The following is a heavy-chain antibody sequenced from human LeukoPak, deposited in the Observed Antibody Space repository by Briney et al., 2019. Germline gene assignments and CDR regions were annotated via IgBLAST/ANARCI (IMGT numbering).Heavy chain of an antibody. Sequence: SETLSLTCTVSGGSISSSSYYWGWIRQPPGKGLEWIGSIYYSGSTYYNPSLKSRVTISVDTSKNQFSLKLSSVTAADTAVYYCARHYDILTGYSKTNWFDPWGQGTLVTVSS. CDR1: GGSISSSSYY. CDR2: IYYSGST. CDR3: ARHYDILTGYSKTNWFDP. D-gene: IGHD3-9*01. V-gene: IGHV4-39*01. J-gene: IGHJ5*02.